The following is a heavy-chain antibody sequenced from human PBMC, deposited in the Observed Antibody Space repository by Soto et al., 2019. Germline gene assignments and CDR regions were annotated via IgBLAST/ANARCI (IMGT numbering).Heavy chain of an antibody. D-gene: IGHD2-8*02. J-gene: IGHJ4*02. CDR1: GGSFSGYY. CDR3: ARDKITGLFDY. V-gene: IGHV4-34*01. Sequence: SETLSLTCAVYGGSFSGYYWTWIRQPPGTGLEWIGEINHSGSTNYNPSLKSRVTISVDASKNQFSLKLTSVTAADAAVYYCARDKITGLFDYWGQGTLVTVS. CDR2: INHSGST.